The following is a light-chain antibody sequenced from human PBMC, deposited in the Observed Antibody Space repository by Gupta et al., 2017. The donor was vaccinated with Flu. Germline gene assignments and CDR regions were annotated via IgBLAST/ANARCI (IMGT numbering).Light chain of an antibody. CDR1: QGLSNNY. Sequence: EIVLTQSPGILSLSPGQRATLSCRASQGLSNNYVAWYQQKPGQAPRLLIFGASDRATGIPDRFSGSGSGTDFTLTSSRLEHADCAVYYWQQDGSSQTFGQGTKVEI. J-gene: IGKJ1*01. V-gene: IGKV3-20*01. CDR3: QQDGSSQT. CDR2: GAS.